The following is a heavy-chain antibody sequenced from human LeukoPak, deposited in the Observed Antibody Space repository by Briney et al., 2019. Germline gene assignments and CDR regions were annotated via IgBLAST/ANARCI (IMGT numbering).Heavy chain of an antibody. V-gene: IGHV4-39*07. CDR1: GGSTRSGRHH. J-gene: IGHJ6*03. Sequence: SETLSLPCSVSGGSTRSGRHHWAGVRQPPGKGLEFIGSLDASGRPYYNAPLKSRVTISEDSSGKQFSLNLSSVTAADTAVYYCARDLGGYPFFMDVWGRGTTVIVSS. CDR2: LDASGRP. D-gene: IGHD2-15*01. CDR3: ARDLGGYPFFMDV.